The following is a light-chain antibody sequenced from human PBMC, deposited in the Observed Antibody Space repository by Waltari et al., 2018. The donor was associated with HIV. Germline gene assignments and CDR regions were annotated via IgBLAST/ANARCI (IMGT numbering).Light chain of an antibody. CDR3: AAWDDTLSGPD. CDR1: RSNIGSNY. V-gene: IGLV1-47*01. J-gene: IGLJ1*01. CDR2: RNN. Sequence: SVLTQPPSASGTPGQRVTLSCSGSRSNIGSNYVYWYQQLPGTAPKRLIYRNNERPSGVPDRFSGSKSGTSASLAISGLRSEDEADYYCAAWDDTLSGPDFGTGTKVTVL.